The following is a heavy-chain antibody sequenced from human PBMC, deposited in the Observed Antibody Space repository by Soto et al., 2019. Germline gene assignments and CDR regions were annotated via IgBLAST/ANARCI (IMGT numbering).Heavy chain of an antibody. CDR2: ISWNSGSI. J-gene: IGHJ4*02. V-gene: IGHV3-9*01. Sequence: EVPLVESGGGLVQPGRSLRLSCAASGFTFDDYAMHWVRQAPGKGLEWVSGISWNSGSIGYADSVKGRFTISRDNAKNSLYLQMNSLRAEDTALYYCAKEAPGHFDYWGQGTLVTVSS. CDR3: AKEAPGHFDY. CDR1: GFTFDDYA.